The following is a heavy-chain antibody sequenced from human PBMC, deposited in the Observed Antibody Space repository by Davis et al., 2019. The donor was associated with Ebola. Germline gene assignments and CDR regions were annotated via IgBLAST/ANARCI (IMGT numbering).Heavy chain of an antibody. Sequence: MPSETLSLTCTVSGGSISSSYYYWGWIRQPPGKGLEWIGSIYYSGSTYYNPSLKSRVAISVDTSKNQFSLKLSSVTAADTAVYYCARLTLWLQWLSGNYYFDYWGQGTLVTVSS. D-gene: IGHD5-24*01. CDR1: GGSISSSYYY. J-gene: IGHJ4*02. V-gene: IGHV4-39*01. CDR3: ARLTLWLQWLSGNYYFDY. CDR2: IYYSGST.